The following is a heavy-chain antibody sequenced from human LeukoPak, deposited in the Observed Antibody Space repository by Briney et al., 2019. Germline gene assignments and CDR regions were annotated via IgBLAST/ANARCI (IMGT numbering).Heavy chain of an antibody. D-gene: IGHD3-22*01. CDR2: IYYSGST. J-gene: IGHJ4*02. V-gene: IGHV4-39*01. CDR1: GGSISSSSYY. CDR3: ARLQYYYDSNGYYSLYYFDY. Sequence: SETLSLTCTVSGGSISSSSYYWSWIRQPPGKGLEWIGNIYYSGSTYYNPSLRSRLTISLDTSKNQFSLTLSSVTAADTAVYYCARLQYYYDSNGYYSLYYFDYWGQGTVVTVSS.